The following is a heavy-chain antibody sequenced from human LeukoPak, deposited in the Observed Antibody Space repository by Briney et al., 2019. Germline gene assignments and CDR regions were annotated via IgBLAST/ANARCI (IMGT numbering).Heavy chain of an antibody. Sequence: GASVKVSCKSSGYTCTSYGTSWVRKAPGQSVEWIGCIIVYKTNTNYAQNLQRRVTTTTNTTISTAYVELSRLRSDYTAVYYCARELNDSSGHGNLVTVSS. CDR2: IIVYKTNT. CDR3: ARELNDS. CDR1: GYTCTSYG. J-gene: IGHJ5*01. V-gene: IGHV1-18*01.